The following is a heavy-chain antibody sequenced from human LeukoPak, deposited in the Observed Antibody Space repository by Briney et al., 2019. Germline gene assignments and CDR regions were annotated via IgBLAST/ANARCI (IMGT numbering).Heavy chain of an antibody. CDR2: ISSSDSFI. D-gene: IGHD4-17*01. V-gene: IGHV3-48*03. J-gene: IGHJ3*02. Sequence: SGGSLRLSCSASGFSFSRNDMNWVRQAPGKGREWVSYISSSDSFIYYADSVKGRFTISGDNAKNSLYLQMNGLRADDTAVYYCARDRYGYSGDAFDIWGQGTMVTVSS. CDR1: GFSFSRND. CDR3: ARDRYGYSGDAFDI.